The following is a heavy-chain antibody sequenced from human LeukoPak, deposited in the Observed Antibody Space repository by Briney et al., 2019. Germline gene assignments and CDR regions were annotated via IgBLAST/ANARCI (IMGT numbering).Heavy chain of an antibody. V-gene: IGHV1-69*01. CDR3: ARDRAIFGQYYFGY. CDR2: IIPIFGTA. Sequence: ASVKVSCKASGGTFSSYAISWVRQAPGQGLEWVGGIIPIFGTANYAQKFQGRVTITADESTSTAYMELSSLRSEDTAVYYCARDRAIFGQYYFGYWGQGTLVTVSS. D-gene: IGHD3-3*01. J-gene: IGHJ4*02. CDR1: GGTFSSYA.